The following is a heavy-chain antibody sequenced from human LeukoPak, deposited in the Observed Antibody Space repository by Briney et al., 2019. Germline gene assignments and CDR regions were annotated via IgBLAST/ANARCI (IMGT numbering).Heavy chain of an antibody. CDR2: IYYSGST. J-gene: IGHJ4*02. V-gene: IGHV4-39*01. CDR1: GGSISSSSYY. D-gene: IGHD3-3*01. CDR3: ARHYYYDFWSGYLPFDY. Sequence: SETLSLTCTVSGGSISSSSYYWGWLRQPPGKGLEWIGSIYYSGSTYYNPSLKSRVTISVDTSKNQFSLKLSSVTAADTAVYYCARHYYYDFWSGYLPFDYWGQGTLVTVPS.